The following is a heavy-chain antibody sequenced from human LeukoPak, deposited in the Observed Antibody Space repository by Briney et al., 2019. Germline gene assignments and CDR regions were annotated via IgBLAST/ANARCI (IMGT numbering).Heavy chain of an antibody. V-gene: IGHV3-21*01. J-gene: IGHJ6*04. Sequence: GGSLRLSCAASGFTFSSYSMNWVRQAPGKGLEWVSSISSSSSYIYYADSVKGRFTISRDNAKNSLYLQMNSLRAEDTAVYYCASMAYCSSTSCYEDVRGKGTTVTVSS. CDR3: ASMAYCSSTSCYEDV. CDR2: ISSSSSYI. CDR1: GFTFSSYS. D-gene: IGHD2-2*01.